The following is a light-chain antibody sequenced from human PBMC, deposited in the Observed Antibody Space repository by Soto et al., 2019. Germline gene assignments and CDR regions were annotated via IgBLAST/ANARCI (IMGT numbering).Light chain of an antibody. CDR1: QSVLYSFNTMNY. V-gene: IGKV4-1*01. Sequence: DIVMTQSPDSLAVSLGERATINCKSNQSVLYSFNTMNYLAWYQQKPGQPPKLLIYWASARESGVPDRFSGSGSGTDFTLTISSLQAEDVAVYYCQQYDTPPFTFGPGPKVDIK. CDR3: QQYDTPPFT. CDR2: WAS. J-gene: IGKJ3*01.